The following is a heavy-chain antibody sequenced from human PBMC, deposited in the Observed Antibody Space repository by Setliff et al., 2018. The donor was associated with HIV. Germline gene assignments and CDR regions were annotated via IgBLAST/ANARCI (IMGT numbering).Heavy chain of an antibody. CDR1: GGSISSGTYY. CDR3: ARDPYGSGSYHYYYGMDV. D-gene: IGHD3-10*01. Sequence: SETLSLTCIVAGGSISSGTYYWGWIRQPPGKGLEWIGSMSHSGSTLYNPSLKSRVTISVDTSKNHFSLKLNSVTAADTAVYYCARDPYGSGSYHYYYGMDVWGQGTTVTVSS. V-gene: IGHV4-39*07. J-gene: IGHJ6*02. CDR2: MSHSGST.